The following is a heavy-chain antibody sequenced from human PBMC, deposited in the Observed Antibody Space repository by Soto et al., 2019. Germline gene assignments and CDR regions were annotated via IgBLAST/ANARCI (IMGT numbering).Heavy chain of an antibody. Sequence: VQLVESGGGLVQPDRSLRLSCAASGFTFDDYAIHWVRQAPGKGLEWVSSISGSGASLAYADSVKGRFTISRDNAKNSLYLQMNSLRPEDTALYYCAKWDSMGFYDFWGQGTLVTVSS. D-gene: IGHD3-22*01. CDR3: AKWDSMGFYDF. V-gene: IGHV3-9*01. CDR1: GFTFDDYA. J-gene: IGHJ4*02. CDR2: ISGSGASL.